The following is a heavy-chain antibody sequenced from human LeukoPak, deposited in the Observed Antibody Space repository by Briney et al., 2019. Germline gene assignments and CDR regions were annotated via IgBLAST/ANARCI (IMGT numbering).Heavy chain of an antibody. J-gene: IGHJ6*03. D-gene: IGHD3-3*01. V-gene: IGHV1-18*01. CDR3: ARDRGELRFLEWFAYYYYYMDV. CDR1: GYTFTSYG. CDR2: ISAYNGNT. Sequence: ASVKVSCKASGYTFTSYGISWVRQAPGQGLEWMGWISAYNGNTNYAQKLQGRVTMTTDTSTSTAYMELRSLRSDDTAVYYCARDRGELRFLEWFAYYYYYMDVWGKGTTVTVFS.